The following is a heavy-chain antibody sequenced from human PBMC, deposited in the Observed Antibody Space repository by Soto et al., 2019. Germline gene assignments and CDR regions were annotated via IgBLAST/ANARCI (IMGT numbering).Heavy chain of an antibody. CDR3: AKVAVPQYYYDSRRGSAPDY. V-gene: IGHV3-30*18. CDR2: ISYDGSNK. D-gene: IGHD3-22*01. Sequence: PGGSLRLSCAASGFTFSSYGMHWVRQAPGKGLEWVAVISYDGSNKYYADSVKGRFTISRDNSKNTLYLQMNSLRAEDTAVYYCAKVAVPQYYYDSRRGSAPDYWGQGTLVTVSS. CDR1: GFTFSSYG. J-gene: IGHJ4*02.